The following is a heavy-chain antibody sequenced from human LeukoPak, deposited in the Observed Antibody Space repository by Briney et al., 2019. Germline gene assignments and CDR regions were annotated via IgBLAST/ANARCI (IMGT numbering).Heavy chain of an antibody. CDR1: GFTFSSYA. D-gene: IGHD6-19*01. CDR2: ISGSGGST. CDR3: AKELVYSSGWYYGDY. J-gene: IGHJ4*02. V-gene: IGHV3-23*01. Sequence: GGSLRLSCAASGFTFSSYAMSWVRQAPGKGLEWVSAISGSGGSTYYADSVKGRFTISRDNAKNTLYLQMNSLRAEDTAVYYCAKELVYSSGWYYGDYWGQGTLVTVSS.